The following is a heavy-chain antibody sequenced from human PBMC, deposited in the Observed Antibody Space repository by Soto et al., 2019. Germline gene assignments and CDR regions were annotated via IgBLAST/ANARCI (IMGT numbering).Heavy chain of an antibody. CDR3: ARRGIVVVPAAYYYGMDV. Sequence: GESLKISCKGSGYSFTSYWISWVRQMPGKGLEWMGRVDPSDSYTNYSSSFQGHVTISADKSISTAYLQWSSLKASDTAMYYCARRGIVVVPAAYYYGMDVWGQGTTVTVSS. D-gene: IGHD2-2*01. J-gene: IGHJ6*02. V-gene: IGHV5-10-1*01. CDR2: VDPSDSYT. CDR1: GYSFTSYW.